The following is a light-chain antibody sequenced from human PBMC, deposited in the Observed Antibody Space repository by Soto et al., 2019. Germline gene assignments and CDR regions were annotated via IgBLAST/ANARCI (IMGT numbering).Light chain of an antibody. CDR1: QSISSW. J-gene: IGKJ4*01. Sequence: DIQMTQSPSTLSASVGDRVIITCRASQSISSWLAWYQQKPGKAPKLLIYKASTLKTGVPSRFSGSGSATDFTLTIKSLQTEDFATYDCQQTDSYPSTVGGGTKGDIK. CDR3: QQTDSYPST. V-gene: IGKV1-5*03. CDR2: KAS.